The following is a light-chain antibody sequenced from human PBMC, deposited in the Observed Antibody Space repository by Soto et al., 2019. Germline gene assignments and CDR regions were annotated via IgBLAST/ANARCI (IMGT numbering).Light chain of an antibody. CDR1: SSDVGGYNY. Sequence: QSVLTQPASVSGAPGQSVTISCTGSSSDVGGYNYVSWYQQHPGKAPKLMIYDVSNRPSGVSNRFSGSKSGNTASLSITGLQAEDEADYYCRSYDSSSTVVFGGGTKLTVL. CDR2: DVS. CDR3: RSYDSSSTVV. J-gene: IGLJ2*01. V-gene: IGLV2-14*01.